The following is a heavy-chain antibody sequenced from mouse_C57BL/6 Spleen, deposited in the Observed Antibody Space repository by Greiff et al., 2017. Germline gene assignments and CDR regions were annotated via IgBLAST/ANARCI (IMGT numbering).Heavy chain of an antibody. CDR3: ARGGGDGYSLFAY. J-gene: IGHJ3*01. D-gene: IGHD2-3*01. Sequence: DVMLVESGGGLVKPGGSLKLSCAASGFTFSSYAMSWVRQTPEKRLEWVATISDGGSYTYYPDNVKGRFTISRDNAKNNLYLQMSHLKSEDTAMYYCARGGGDGYSLFAYWGQGTLVTVSA. CDR2: ISDGGSYT. CDR1: GFTFSSYA. V-gene: IGHV5-4*03.